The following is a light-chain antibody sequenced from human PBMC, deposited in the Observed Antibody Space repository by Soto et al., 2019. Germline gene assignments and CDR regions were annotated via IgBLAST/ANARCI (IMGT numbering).Light chain of an antibody. V-gene: IGKV3-11*01. Sequence: EIVLTQSPATLSLSPGERATLSCRASQSVSSYLAWYQQKPGQAPRLLIYDASNRATGIPARFSGSGSGTDFTLTISSLEPEDFAVYYCQQRSNWHLPITFGQGTRLEIK. CDR2: DAS. J-gene: IGKJ5*01. CDR3: QQRSNWHLPIT. CDR1: QSVSSY.